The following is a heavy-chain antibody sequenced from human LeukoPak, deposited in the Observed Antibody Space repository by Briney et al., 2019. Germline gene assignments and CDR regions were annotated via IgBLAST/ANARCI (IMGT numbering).Heavy chain of an antibody. D-gene: IGHD3-3*01. J-gene: IGHJ4*02. CDR1: GFTLSDYY. Sequence: GGSLRLSCAASGFTLSDYYMSWIRQAPGKGLEWVANINQDASEKYYVDSVKGRFTISRDNSKKSVYLQMSSLRAEDTAVYYCATDPRPDSGNFLGFDYWGQGTLVTVSS. CDR3: ATDPRPDSGNFLGFDY. V-gene: IGHV3-7*01. CDR2: INQDASEK.